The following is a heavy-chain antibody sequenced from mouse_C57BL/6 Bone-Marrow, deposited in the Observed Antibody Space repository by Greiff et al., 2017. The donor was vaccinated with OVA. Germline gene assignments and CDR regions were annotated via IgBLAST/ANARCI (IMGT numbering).Heavy chain of an antibody. V-gene: IGHV5-9-1*02. CDR3: TRVNPYYFDY. CDR2: ISSGGDYI. Sequence: EVQRVESGEGLVKPGGSLKLSCAASVFTFSSYAMSWVRQTPEKRLEWVAYISSGGDYIYYAETVKGRFTISRDNARNTLYLQMSSLKSEDTAMYYCTRVNPYYFDYWGQGTTLTVSS. CDR1: VFTFSSYA. J-gene: IGHJ2*01.